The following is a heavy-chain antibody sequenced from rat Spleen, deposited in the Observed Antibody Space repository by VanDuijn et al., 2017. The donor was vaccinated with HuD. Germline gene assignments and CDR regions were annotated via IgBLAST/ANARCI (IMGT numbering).Heavy chain of an antibody. CDR3: AREPPHSYFDF. D-gene: IGHD3-8*01. CDR1: YLSITNGSR. Sequence: EVQLQESGPGLVKPSQSLSLTCSVTYLSITNGSRWKWIRKVPGNKVEWMGYINSAASTIYKPSLSSRISITRDTSKNQFFLQVNSVTPEDTATYYCAREPPHSYFDFWGPGTMVTVSS. V-gene: IGHV3-3*01. J-gene: IGHJ1*01. CDR2: INSAAST.